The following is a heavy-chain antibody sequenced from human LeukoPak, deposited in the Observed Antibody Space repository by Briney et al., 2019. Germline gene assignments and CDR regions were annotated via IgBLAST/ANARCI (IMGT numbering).Heavy chain of an antibody. V-gene: IGHV3-30*02. Sequence: GGSLRLSCAASGFTFSSYGMHWVRQAPGKGLEWVAFIRYDGSNKYYADSVKGRFTISRDNSKNTLYLQMNSLRAEDTAVYYCAKDPGGWSAEYFQHWGQGTLDTVSS. CDR2: IRYDGSNK. D-gene: IGHD6-19*01. CDR1: GFTFSSYG. J-gene: IGHJ1*01. CDR3: AKDPGGWSAEYFQH.